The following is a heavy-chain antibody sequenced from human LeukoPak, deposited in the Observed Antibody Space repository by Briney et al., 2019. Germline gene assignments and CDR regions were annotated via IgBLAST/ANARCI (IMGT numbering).Heavy chain of an antibody. CDR2: ISGDGTQT. J-gene: IGHJ4*02. D-gene: IGHD6-19*01. Sequence: PGGSLRLSCAASGFTFSDHWMHWVRQAPGKGLVWVSRISGDGTQTTYADSVKGRFTISRDDSTNTLYLLMNSLRAEGTAVYYCAKDGGYIRGWYPYYFDYWGQGTLVTVSS. CDR1: GFTFSDHW. V-gene: IGHV3-74*01. CDR3: AKDGGYIRGWYPYYFDY.